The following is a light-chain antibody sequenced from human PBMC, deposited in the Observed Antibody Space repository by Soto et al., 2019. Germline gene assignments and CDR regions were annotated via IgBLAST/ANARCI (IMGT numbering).Light chain of an antibody. Sequence: DIVMTQSPDSLAVSLGERATINCTSSQSVLNSSKNKNYLAWYQQKPGQPTKLLIHWASTRESGVPDRFSCRESGTDFTLTISSLQAEDVAVYYCHQHCSGPNSFGQGTKLEIK. CDR2: WAS. CDR1: QSVLNSSKNKNY. V-gene: IGKV4-1*01. J-gene: IGKJ2*01. CDR3: HQHCSGPNS.